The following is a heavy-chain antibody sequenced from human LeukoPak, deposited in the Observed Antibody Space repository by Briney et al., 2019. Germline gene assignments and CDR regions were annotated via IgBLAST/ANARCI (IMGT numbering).Heavy chain of an antibody. CDR1: GFIVSSNY. J-gene: IGHJ4*02. CDR3: ASTIGSAGTQY. D-gene: IGHD6-13*01. V-gene: IGHV3-66*01. CDR2: IHSGGST. Sequence: PGGSLRLSCAASGFIVSSNYMSWVRQAPGKGLEWVSVIHSGGSTYYADSVKGRFTISRDNAKNRLYLQMNSLGAEDTAVYYCASTIGSAGTQYWGQGTLVTVSS.